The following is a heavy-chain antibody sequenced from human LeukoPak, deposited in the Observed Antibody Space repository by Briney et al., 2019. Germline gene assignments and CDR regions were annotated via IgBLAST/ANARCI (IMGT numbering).Heavy chain of an antibody. CDR1: GGSVSDYY. CDR2: IYYSGST. CDR3: ARTMVRGLPFDY. J-gene: IGHJ4*02. V-gene: IGHV4-59*02. D-gene: IGHD3-10*01. Sequence: SETLSLTCTISGGSVSDYYWSWIRQPPGKGLEWIGYIYYSGSTNYNPSLKSRVTISVDTSKNQFSLKLSSVTAADTAVYYCARTMVRGLPFDYWGQGTLVTVSS.